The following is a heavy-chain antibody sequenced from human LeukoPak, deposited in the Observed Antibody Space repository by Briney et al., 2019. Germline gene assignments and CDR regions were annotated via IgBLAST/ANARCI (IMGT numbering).Heavy chain of an antibody. V-gene: IGHV4-39*01. CDR1: GGSISSSSYY. J-gene: IGHJ4*02. Sequence: SETLSLTCTVSGGSISSSSYYWGWIRQPPGEGLEWIGSIHYSGTTYYNPSLKSRVTISVDTSNNQFFLKMSSVTAADTAVYYCVSFEGSSSGWYYFDYWGQGTLVTVSS. D-gene: IGHD6-19*01. CDR3: VSFEGSSSGWYYFDY. CDR2: IHYSGTT.